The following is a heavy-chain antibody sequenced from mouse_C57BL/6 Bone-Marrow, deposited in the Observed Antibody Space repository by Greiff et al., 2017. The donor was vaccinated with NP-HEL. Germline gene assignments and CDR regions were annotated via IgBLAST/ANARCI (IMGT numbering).Heavy chain of an antibody. CDR2: IYPRDGST. D-gene: IGHD2-5*01. J-gene: IGHJ2*01. Sequence: PLQQSDAELVKPGASVKISCKVSGYTFTDHTIHWMKQRPEQGLEWIGYIYPRDGSTKYNEKFKGKATLTADKSSSTAYMQLNSLTSEDSAVYFCARNRAYYSNLYYFDYWGQGTTLTVSS. CDR3: ARNRAYYSNLYYFDY. V-gene: IGHV1-78*01. CDR1: GYTFTDHT.